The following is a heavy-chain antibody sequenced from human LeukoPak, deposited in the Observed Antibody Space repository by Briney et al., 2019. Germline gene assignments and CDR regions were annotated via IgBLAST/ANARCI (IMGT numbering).Heavy chain of an antibody. D-gene: IGHD2-8*01. V-gene: IGHV1-24*01. CDR3: ATSPALYCTNGVCLPDY. CDR2: FDPEDGET. CDR1: GYTLTELS. J-gene: IGHJ4*02. Sequence: ASVKVSCTVSGYTLTELSMHWVRQAPGKGLEWMGGFDPEDGETIYAQKFQGRVTMTEDTSTDTAYMELSSLRSEDTAVYYCATSPALYCTNGVCLPDYWGQGTLVTVSS.